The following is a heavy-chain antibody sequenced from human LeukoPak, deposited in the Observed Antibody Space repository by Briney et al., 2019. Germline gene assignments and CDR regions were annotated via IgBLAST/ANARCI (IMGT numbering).Heavy chain of an antibody. CDR1: GYTFTSYG. Sequence: GASVKVSCKASGYTFTSYGISWVRQAPGQGLEWMGWISAYNGNTNYAQKLQGRVTMTTDTSTSTAYMELRSLRSDDTAAYYCVRKLSRRDYGALDFDYWGQGTLVTVSS. CDR2: ISAYNGNT. CDR3: VRKLSRRDYGALDFDY. V-gene: IGHV1-18*01. J-gene: IGHJ4*02. D-gene: IGHD4-17*01.